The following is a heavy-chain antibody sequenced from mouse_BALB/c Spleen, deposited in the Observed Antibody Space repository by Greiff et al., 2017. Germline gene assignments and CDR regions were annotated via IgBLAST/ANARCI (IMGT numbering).Heavy chain of an antibody. V-gene: IGHV1-55*01. J-gene: IGHJ3*01. CDR3: ARGGYGNFVGFAY. Sequence: VQLQQSGAELVKPGTSVKLSCKASGYTFTSYWINWVKLRPGQGLEWIGDIYPGSGSTNYNEKFKSKATLTVDTSSSTAYMQLSSLASEDSALYYCARGGYGNFVGFAYWGQGTLVTVSA. CDR1: GYTFTSYW. CDR2: IYPGSGST. D-gene: IGHD2-10*02.